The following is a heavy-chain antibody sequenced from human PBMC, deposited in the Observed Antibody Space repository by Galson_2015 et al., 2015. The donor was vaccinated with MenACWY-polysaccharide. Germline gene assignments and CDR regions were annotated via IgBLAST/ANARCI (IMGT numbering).Heavy chain of an antibody. D-gene: IGHD6-19*01. V-gene: IGHV6-1*01. Sequence: CAISGDSVSSNSAAWNWIRQSPSRGLEWLGRTYYRSKWYNDYAVSVKSRITINPDTSKNQFSLQLNSVTPEDTAVYYCARGQYSSGWYDFDYWGQGTLVTVSS. CDR3: ARGQYSSGWYDFDY. J-gene: IGHJ4*02. CDR2: TYYRSKWYN. CDR1: GDSVSSNSAA.